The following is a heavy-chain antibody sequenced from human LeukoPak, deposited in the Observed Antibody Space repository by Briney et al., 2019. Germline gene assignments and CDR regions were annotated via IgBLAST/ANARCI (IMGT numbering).Heavy chain of an antibody. V-gene: IGHV1-46*01. CDR1: GYTFTSSY. J-gene: IGHJ4*02. CDR3: ASLPYYYDSSGLEFDY. Sequence: ASVKVSCKASGYTFTSSYMHWVRQAPGQGLEWMGIINPSGGSTSYAQKFQGRVTMTRDTSTSTVYMELSSLRSEDTAVYYCASLPYYYDSSGLEFDYWGQGTLVTVSS. CDR2: INPSGGST. D-gene: IGHD3-22*01.